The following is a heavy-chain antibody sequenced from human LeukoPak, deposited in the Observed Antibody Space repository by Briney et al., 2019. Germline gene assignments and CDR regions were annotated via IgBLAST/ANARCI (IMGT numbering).Heavy chain of an antibody. D-gene: IGHD6-13*01. CDR2: IKQEGIET. Sequence: GGSLSLLCGASGLNSGNYCMSWVRDARGRSLEWLANIKQEGIETYCLDSVKGRFTISRDSARNSLYLQMNSLRADETAVYFCARCIASPGPEAFDIWGQGTLVTVSS. CDR3: ARCIASPGPEAFDI. V-gene: IGHV3-7*01. CDR1: GLNSGNYC. J-gene: IGHJ3*02.